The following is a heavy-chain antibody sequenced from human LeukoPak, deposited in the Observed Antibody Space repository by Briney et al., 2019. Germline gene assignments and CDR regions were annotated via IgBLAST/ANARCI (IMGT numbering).Heavy chain of an antibody. CDR3: AKDGDIVATIVPGKAYFDY. V-gene: IGHV3-23*01. CDR2: ISGSGGST. Sequence: QPGGSLRLSCAASGFTFSSYAMSWVRQAPGKGLEWVSAISGSGGSTYYADSVKGRFTISRDNSKNTLYLQMNSLRAEDTAVYYCAKDGDIVATIVPGKAYFDYWGQGTLVTVSS. CDR1: GFTFSSYA. J-gene: IGHJ4*02. D-gene: IGHD5-12*01.